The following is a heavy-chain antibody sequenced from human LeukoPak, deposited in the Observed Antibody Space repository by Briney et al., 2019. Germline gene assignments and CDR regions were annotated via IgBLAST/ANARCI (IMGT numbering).Heavy chain of an antibody. Sequence: PGGSLRLSCSASRITVRNNYMTWVRQAPGKGLEWVAVLYSDGSTFYADSVKGRFTISRDKSKSTVYLEKKSLRDGDTAVHYCARDAGAGYDYLAYWGQGTLVTVSS. CDR1: RITVRNNY. CDR3: ARDAGAGYDYLAY. V-gene: IGHV3-66*01. CDR2: LYSDGST. D-gene: IGHD5-18*01. J-gene: IGHJ4*02.